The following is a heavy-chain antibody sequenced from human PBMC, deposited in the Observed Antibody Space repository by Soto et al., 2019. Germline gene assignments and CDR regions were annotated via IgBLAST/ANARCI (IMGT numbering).Heavy chain of an antibody. J-gene: IGHJ4*02. Sequence: QVQLQESGPGLVKPSETLSLTCTVSGGSISSYYWSWIRQPPGKGLEWIGYIYYGGSTNYNPSLTRRPXIXLDTSKNQFSLKLSCVTAADTAVYYCARRWGRSFDYWGQGTLVTVSS. D-gene: IGHD2-15*01. V-gene: IGHV4-59*08. CDR3: ARRWGRSFDY. CDR1: GGSISSYY. CDR2: IYYGGST.